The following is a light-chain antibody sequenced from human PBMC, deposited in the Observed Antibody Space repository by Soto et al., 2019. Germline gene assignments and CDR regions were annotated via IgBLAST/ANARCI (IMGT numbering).Light chain of an antibody. V-gene: IGLV1-44*01. Sequence: QPVLTQPPSASGTPGQGVTISCSGSSSNIGSNTVNWYQKFPGTAPKLLIYSSILRPSGVPDRFSGSKSGTSASLAISGLQSEDEADYYCAAWDDSLNGVVFGGGTKLTVL. CDR2: SSI. CDR3: AAWDDSLNGVV. CDR1: SSNIGSNT. J-gene: IGLJ2*01.